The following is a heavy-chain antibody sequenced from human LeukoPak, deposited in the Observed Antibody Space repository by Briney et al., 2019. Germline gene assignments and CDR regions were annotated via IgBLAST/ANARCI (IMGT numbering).Heavy chain of an antibody. CDR1: DYTFTSYG. D-gene: IGHD3-10*01. V-gene: IGHV1-18*04. CDR2: ISVYNGNT. Sequence: ASVKVSCKASDYTFTSYGINWVRQAPGQGLEWMGWISVYNGNTNYAQKLQGRVTMTTDTSTSTAYMELRSLRSDDTAVYYCARGKDYYGSGPFDYWGQGTPVTVSS. CDR3: ARGKDYYGSGPFDY. J-gene: IGHJ4*02.